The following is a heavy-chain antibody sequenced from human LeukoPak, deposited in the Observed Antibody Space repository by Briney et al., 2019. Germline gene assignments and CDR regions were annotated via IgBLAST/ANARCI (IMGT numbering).Heavy chain of an antibody. CDR2: ISWNSGYM. V-gene: IGHV3-9*01. J-gene: IGHJ4*02. CDR3: ASAGLVYSSGWYLETPFDY. CDR1: GFRFDDKA. Sequence: SLRLSCVASGFRFDDKAMHWVRQAPGKGLEWVSGISWNSGYMGYADSVKGRFTISRDNAKNPLYLQMNSLRAEDTALYYCASAGLVYSSGWYLETPFDYWGQGTLVTVSS. D-gene: IGHD6-13*01.